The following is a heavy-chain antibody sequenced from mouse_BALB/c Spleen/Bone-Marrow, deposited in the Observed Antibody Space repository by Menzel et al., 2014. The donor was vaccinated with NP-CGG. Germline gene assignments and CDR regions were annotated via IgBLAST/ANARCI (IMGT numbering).Heavy chain of an antibody. V-gene: IGHV3-8*02. Sequence: EVQLVESGPSLVKPSQTLSLTCSVTGDSITSGYWNWIRKFPGNKLEYMGYISYSGSTYYNPSLKSRISITRDTSKNLYYLQLNSVTTEDTATYYCARYDGSYYYAMDYWGQGTSVTVSS. D-gene: IGHD2-3*01. CDR1: GDSITSGY. CDR3: ARYDGSYYYAMDY. J-gene: IGHJ4*01. CDR2: ISYSGST.